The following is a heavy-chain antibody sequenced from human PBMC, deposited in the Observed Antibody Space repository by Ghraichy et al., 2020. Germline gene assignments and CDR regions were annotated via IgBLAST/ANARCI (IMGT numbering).Heavy chain of an antibody. D-gene: IGHD5-12*01. V-gene: IGHV4-34*01. Sequence: SETLSLTCAVYGGSFSGYYWSWIRQPPGKGLEWIGEINHSGSTNYNPSLKSRVTISVDTSKNQFSLKLSSVTAADTAVYYCARAGRWLRYPNDYWGQGTLVTVSS. CDR1: GGSFSGYY. CDR2: INHSGST. CDR3: ARAGRWLRYPNDY. J-gene: IGHJ4*02.